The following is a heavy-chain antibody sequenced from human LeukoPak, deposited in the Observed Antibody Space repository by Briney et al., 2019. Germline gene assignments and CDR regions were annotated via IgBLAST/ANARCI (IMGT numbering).Heavy chain of an antibody. CDR2: IIPIFGTA. D-gene: IGHD4-17*01. CDR3: ARAFGYGDSYYFDY. J-gene: IGHJ4*02. V-gene: IGHV1-69*05. CDR1: GGTFSSYA. Sequence: ASVKASCKASGGTFSSYAISWVRQAPGQGLEWMGRIIPIFGTANYAQKFQGRVTITTGESTSTAYMELSSLRSEDTAVYYCARAFGYGDSYYFDYWGQGTLVTVSS.